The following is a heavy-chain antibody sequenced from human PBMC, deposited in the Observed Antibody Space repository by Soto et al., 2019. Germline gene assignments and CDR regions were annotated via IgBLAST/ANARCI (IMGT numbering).Heavy chain of an antibody. J-gene: IGHJ4*02. CDR2: IIHIFGTS. CDR1: GGTFSSYA. D-gene: IGHD1-26*01. CDR3: ARTSGSYSY. V-gene: IGHV1-69*13. Sequence: SVKVSCKASGGTFSSYAFSWVRQAPGQGLEWMGEIIHIFGTSNYAQKFEGRVTITADQSTSTAYMEPTRLRSEDTAVYYCARTSGSYSYWGQGTLVTVSS.